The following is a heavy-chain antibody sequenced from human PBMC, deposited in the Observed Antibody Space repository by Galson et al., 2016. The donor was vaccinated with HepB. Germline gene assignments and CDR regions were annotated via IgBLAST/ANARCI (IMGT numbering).Heavy chain of an antibody. CDR2: IKSEADGGTA. CDR3: ITSSYYDSGGYYFDY. J-gene: IGHJ4*02. V-gene: IGHV3-15*01. CDR1: GFTFSHAW. D-gene: IGHD3-10*01. Sequence: SLRLSCAASGFTFSHAWMTWVRQAPGKGLEWVGRIKSEADGGTADYAAPAKGRFIISRDDSKNTLYVQMNSLKIEDTAVYYCITSSYYDSGGYYFDYWGQGTLDTVSS.